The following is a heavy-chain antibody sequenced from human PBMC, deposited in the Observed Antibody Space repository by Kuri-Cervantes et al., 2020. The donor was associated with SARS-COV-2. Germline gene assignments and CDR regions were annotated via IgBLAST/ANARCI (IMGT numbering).Heavy chain of an antibody. J-gene: IGHJ1*01. CDR2: ISSSSSYI. CDR3: ARGNKYLQH. V-gene: IGHV3-21*01. Sequence: GESLKISCAASGFTLSSHTMNWVRQAPGKGLEWVSSISSSSSYIFYADSVKGRFTISRDNSKNTLYLQMNSLRAEDTAVYYCARGNKYLQHWGQGTLVTVSS. CDR1: GFTLSSHT. D-gene: IGHD1/OR15-1a*01.